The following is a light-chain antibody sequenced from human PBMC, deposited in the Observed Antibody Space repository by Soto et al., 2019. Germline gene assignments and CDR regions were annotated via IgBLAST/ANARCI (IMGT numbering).Light chain of an antibody. CDR2: EVS. V-gene: IGLV2-14*01. Sequence: QSALTQPASVSGSPGQSITISCSGTSSDDGGYNYVSWYQQHPRKAPKLMIYEVSNRPSGVSNRFSGSKSGNTASLTISGLQAEDEADYYCSSYISSSTLHVVFGGGTKLTVL. CDR1: SSDDGGYNY. CDR3: SSYISSSTLHVV. J-gene: IGLJ2*01.